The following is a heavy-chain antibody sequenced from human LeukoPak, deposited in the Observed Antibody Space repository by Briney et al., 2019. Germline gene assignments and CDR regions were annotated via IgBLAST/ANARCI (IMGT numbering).Heavy chain of an antibody. CDR3: TTDEDWNYARKDV. CDR1: GFTFNCAW. Sequence: GGSLRLSCAASGFTFNCAWMSWVRQVPGKGLEWVGQTVSEIDGGTTGYAAPVKGRFTISRDDSKSTLYLQMDSLKIEDTAVYYCTTDEDWNYARKDVWGQGATVIVSS. J-gene: IGHJ6*02. V-gene: IGHV3-15*04. CDR2: TVSEIDGGTT. D-gene: IGHD1-7*01.